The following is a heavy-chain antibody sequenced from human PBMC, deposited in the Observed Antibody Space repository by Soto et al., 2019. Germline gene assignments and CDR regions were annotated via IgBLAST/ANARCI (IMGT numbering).Heavy chain of an antibody. CDR1: GGSISSGGYY. J-gene: IGHJ3*02. D-gene: IGHD3-22*01. CDR2: IYYIGST. Sequence: SETLSLTCTVSGGSISSGGYYWSWIRQHPGKGLEWIGYIYYIGSTYYNPSLKSRVTISVDTSKNQFSLKLSSVTAEDTAVYYCARGDYYDSSGPFSDAFDIWGQGTMVTVSS. V-gene: IGHV4-31*03. CDR3: ARGDYYDSSGPFSDAFDI.